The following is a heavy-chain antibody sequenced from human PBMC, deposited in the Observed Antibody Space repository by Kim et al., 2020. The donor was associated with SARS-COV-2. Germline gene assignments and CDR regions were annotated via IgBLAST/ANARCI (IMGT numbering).Heavy chain of an antibody. CDR3: ALPLYSSSSWDDAFDI. V-gene: IGHV3-23*01. Sequence: GKGRFTISRDNSKNTLYLQMNSLRAEDTAVYYCALPLYSSSSWDDAFDIWGQGTMVTVSS. D-gene: IGHD6-6*01. J-gene: IGHJ3*02.